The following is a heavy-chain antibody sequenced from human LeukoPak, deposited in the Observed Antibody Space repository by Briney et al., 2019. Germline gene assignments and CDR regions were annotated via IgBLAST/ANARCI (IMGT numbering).Heavy chain of an antibody. CDR3: ARHFGSFGVVKDFDY. Sequence: PSETLSLTCAVYGVSFSGYYWSWIRQPPGKGLEWIGEINHSGSTNYNPSLKSRVTISVDTSKNQFPLKLSSVTAADTAVYYCARHFGSFGVVKDFDYWGQGTLVTVSS. CDR2: INHSGST. J-gene: IGHJ4*02. CDR1: GVSFSGYY. D-gene: IGHD3-3*01. V-gene: IGHV4-34*01.